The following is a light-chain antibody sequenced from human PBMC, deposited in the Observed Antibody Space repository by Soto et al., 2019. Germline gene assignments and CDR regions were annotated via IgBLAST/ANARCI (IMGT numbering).Light chain of an antibody. Sequence: EIVLTQSPATLSLSPGERATLSCRASQSVRSYLGWYQQKPGQAPRLLIYDASNRATGIPARFSGSGSGTDFTLTISSLEPEDFAVYYCQQRSNWLGFGQGTRLEI. J-gene: IGKJ5*01. CDR3: QQRSNWLG. V-gene: IGKV3-11*01. CDR2: DAS. CDR1: QSVRSY.